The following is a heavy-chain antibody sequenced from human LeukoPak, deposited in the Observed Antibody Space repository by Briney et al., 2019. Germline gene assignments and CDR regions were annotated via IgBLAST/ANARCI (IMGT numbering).Heavy chain of an antibody. D-gene: IGHD3-3*01. Sequence: GGSLRLSCAASGFSFSSYSMNWVRQAPGKGLEWVSYISHTGSTMSYADSVKGRFTISRDDARESVFLQMDGLRVDDTAVYYCARTYDFGRGPPGDAFDNWGPGTWVIVSS. CDR1: GFSFSSYS. V-gene: IGHV3-48*04. CDR2: ISHTGSTM. CDR3: ARTYDFGRGPPGDAFDN. J-gene: IGHJ3*02.